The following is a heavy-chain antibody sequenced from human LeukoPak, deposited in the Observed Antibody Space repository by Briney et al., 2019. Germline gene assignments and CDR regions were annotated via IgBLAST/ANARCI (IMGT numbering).Heavy chain of an antibody. D-gene: IGHD3-3*01. Sequence: PETLSLTCTVSGGSISSANWWTWVRQPPGKGLEWIGEVYHSGSTNCHPSLQSRATISVDTSKNQFSLKLSSVTAADTAVYYCASRSSIWSGYQDTLYYFDSWGQGTLVTVSS. V-gene: IGHV4-4*03. CDR2: VYHSGST. CDR1: GGSISSANW. J-gene: IGHJ4*02. CDR3: ASRSSIWSGYQDTLYYFDS.